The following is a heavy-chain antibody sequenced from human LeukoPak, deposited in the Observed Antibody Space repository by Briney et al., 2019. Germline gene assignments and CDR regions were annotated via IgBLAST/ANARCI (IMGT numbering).Heavy chain of an antibody. CDR2: ISAYNGNT. CDR1: EYTFTGYY. J-gene: IGHJ4*02. CDR3: AREGWLRYYYFDY. V-gene: IGHV1-18*04. Sequence: ASVKVSCKASEYTFTGYYMHWVRQAPGQGLEWMGWISAYNGNTNYAQKLQGRVTMTTDTSTSTAYMELRSLRSDDTAVYYCAREGWLRYYYFDYWGQGTLVTVSS. D-gene: IGHD5-12*01.